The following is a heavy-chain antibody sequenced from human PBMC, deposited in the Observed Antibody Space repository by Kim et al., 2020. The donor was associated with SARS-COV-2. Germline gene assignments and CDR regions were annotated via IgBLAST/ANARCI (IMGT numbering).Heavy chain of an antibody. J-gene: IGHJ4*02. V-gene: IGHV3-49*03. D-gene: IGHD2-21*02. Sequence: GGSLRLSCTASGFTFGDYAMSWFRQAPGKGLERVGFIRSKAYGGTTEYAASVKGRFTISRDDSKSIAYLQMNSLKTEDTTVYYCTKSYCGGDCYDDYWGQGTLVTVSS. CDR1: GFTFGDYA. CDR3: TKSYCGGDCYDDY. CDR2: IRSKAYGGTT.